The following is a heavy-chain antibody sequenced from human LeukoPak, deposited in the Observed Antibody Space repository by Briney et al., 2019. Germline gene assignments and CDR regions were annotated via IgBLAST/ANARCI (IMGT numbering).Heavy chain of an antibody. CDR1: GFSFSSYW. V-gene: IGHV3-7*03. Sequence: GGSLRLSCAASGFSFSSYWMSWVRQAPGKGLEWVANTNQDGSAKNYVDSVRGRFTISRDNAENSLYLQMNSLRAEDTAVYYCAKGLGIAAAGTNWFDPWGQGTLVTVSS. CDR2: TNQDGSAK. CDR3: AKGLGIAAAGTNWFDP. J-gene: IGHJ5*02. D-gene: IGHD6-13*01.